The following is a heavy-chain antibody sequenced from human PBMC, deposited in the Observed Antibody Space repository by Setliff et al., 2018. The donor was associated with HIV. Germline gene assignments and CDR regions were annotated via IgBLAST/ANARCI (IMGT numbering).Heavy chain of an antibody. Sequence: PSETLSLTCTVSGGSISTSTYYWGWIRQPPGKGLEWIGSIYYSGSTYYNSSLQSRVTISVDTSKNQFSLKVNSVTAADTAVYYCTRDTGYILSGYRPHWYFDLWGRGTLVTVSS. CDR1: GGSISTSTYY. CDR3: TRDTGYILSGYRPHWYFDL. D-gene: IGHD3-9*01. V-gene: IGHV4-39*02. J-gene: IGHJ2*01. CDR2: IYYSGST.